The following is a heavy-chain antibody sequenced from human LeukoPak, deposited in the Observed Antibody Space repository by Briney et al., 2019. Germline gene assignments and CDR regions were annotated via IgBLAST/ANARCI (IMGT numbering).Heavy chain of an antibody. CDR1: GGSVSSGGFY. Sequence: SETLSLTCTVSGGSVSSGGFYWTWIRQPPGKGLEWIGYIYYSGSTNYVPSLRSRLTISVDTSKNQFSLKLSSVTAADTAVYYCAREDITGTASYFDYWGQGTLVTVSS. V-gene: IGHV4-61*08. D-gene: IGHD1-7*01. CDR3: AREDITGTASYFDY. CDR2: IYYSGST. J-gene: IGHJ4*02.